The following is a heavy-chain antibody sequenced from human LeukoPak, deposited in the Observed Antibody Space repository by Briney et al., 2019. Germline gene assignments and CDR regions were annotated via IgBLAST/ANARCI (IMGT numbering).Heavy chain of an antibody. CDR1: GFTFSTAS. Sequence: GGSLRLSCAASGFTFSTASLHWVRQAPGRGLEWVSAFDTGFGTYYPDSLKGRFTISRDNSRNTLFLQMNSLRAEDTAVCYCARSSGWWSLDYWGQGTLVTVSS. CDR3: ARSSGWWSLDY. V-gene: IGHV3-23*01. D-gene: IGHD6-19*01. CDR2: FDTGFGT. J-gene: IGHJ4*02.